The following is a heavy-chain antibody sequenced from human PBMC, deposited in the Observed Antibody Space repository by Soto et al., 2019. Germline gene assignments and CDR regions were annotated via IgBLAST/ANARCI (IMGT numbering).Heavy chain of an antibody. Sequence: GGSLRLSCAASGFTFSSYAMSWVRQAPGKGLEWVSAISGSGGSTYYADSVKGRFTISRDNSKNTLYLQMNSLRAEDMAVYYCAKDWDLYVDIVATILDPSPKGFDIWGQGTMVTVSS. J-gene: IGHJ3*02. CDR2: ISGSGGST. V-gene: IGHV3-23*01. CDR1: GFTFSSYA. CDR3: AKDWDLYVDIVATILDPSPKGFDI. D-gene: IGHD5-12*01.